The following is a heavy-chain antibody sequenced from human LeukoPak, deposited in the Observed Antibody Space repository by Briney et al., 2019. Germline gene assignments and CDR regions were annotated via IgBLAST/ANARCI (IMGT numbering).Heavy chain of an antibody. D-gene: IGHD3-22*01. V-gene: IGHV4-34*01. Sequence: SETLPLTCAVYGGSFSGYYWSWIRQPPGKGLEWIGEINHSGSTNYNPSLKSRVTISVDTSKNQFSLKLSSVTAADTAVYYCARETDSSGYYSNWGQGTLVTVSS. CDR1: GGSFSGYY. CDR2: INHSGST. J-gene: IGHJ4*02. CDR3: ARETDSSGYYSN.